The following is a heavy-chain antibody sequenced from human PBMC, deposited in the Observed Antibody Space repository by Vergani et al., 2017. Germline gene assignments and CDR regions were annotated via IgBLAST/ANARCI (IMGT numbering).Heavy chain of an antibody. Sequence: EVQLLESGGGLVQPGGSLRLSCEASGFTFNNYAMSWVRQAPGKGLEWVSTISVSGGSTYYADSVKGRFTISRDNSENTLYLQMNSLRAEDTAVYYCVNGHSNYDYWGQGTLVTVSS. V-gene: IGHV3-23*01. CDR2: ISVSGGST. CDR3: VNGHSNYDY. CDR1: GFTFNNYA. J-gene: IGHJ4*02. D-gene: IGHD4-11*01.